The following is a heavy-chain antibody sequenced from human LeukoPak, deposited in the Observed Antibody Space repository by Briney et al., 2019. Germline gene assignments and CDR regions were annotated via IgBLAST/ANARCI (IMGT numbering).Heavy chain of an antibody. Sequence: PGGSLRLSCVASGFTFGNYWMSWVRQAPGKGLEWVANVKQDEGEKYYADSVNGRFTISRDNARNSLYLQMNSLTAEDAAVYYCATIQVLGQPRCSSGCYLDYWGQGTLVTVSS. CDR3: ATIQVLGQPRCSSGCYLDY. V-gene: IGHV3-7*01. D-gene: IGHD6-19*01. J-gene: IGHJ4*02. CDR1: GFTFGNYW. CDR2: VKQDEGEK.